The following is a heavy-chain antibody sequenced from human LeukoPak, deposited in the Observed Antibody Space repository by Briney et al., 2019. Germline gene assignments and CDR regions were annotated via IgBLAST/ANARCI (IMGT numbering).Heavy chain of an antibody. Sequence: ASVKVSCEASGYTFTGYYMHWVRQAPGQGLEWMGRINPNSGGTNYAQKFQGRVTMTRDTSICTAYMELSRLRSDDTAVYYCAREPPRWYSSGGYWGQGTLVTVSS. CDR3: AREPPRWYSSGGY. D-gene: IGHD6-19*01. J-gene: IGHJ4*02. CDR2: INPNSGGT. CDR1: GYTFTGYY. V-gene: IGHV1-2*06.